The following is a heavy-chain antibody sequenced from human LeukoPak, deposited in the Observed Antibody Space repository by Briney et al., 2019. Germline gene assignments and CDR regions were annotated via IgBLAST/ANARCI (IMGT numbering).Heavy chain of an antibody. CDR1: GYTFTGYY. CDR2: INPNSGGT. CDR3: ARVGYSSGWYADY. Sequence: ASVKVSCKASGYTFTGYYMHWVRQAPGQGLEWMGWINPNSGGTNYAQKFQGRVTMTRYTPISTAYMELSRLRSDDTAVYYCARVGYSSGWYADYWGQGTLVTVSS. J-gene: IGHJ4*02. D-gene: IGHD6-19*01. V-gene: IGHV1-2*02.